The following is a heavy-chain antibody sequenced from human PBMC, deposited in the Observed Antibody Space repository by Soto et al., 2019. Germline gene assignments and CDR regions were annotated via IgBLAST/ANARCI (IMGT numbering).Heavy chain of an antibody. CDR3: ARGDGVWFFDL. V-gene: IGHV1-18*01. CDR1: GYTFTSYD. CDR2: ISPYNDNT. D-gene: IGHD2-8*01. Sequence: QVQLLQSGAEVKKPGASVKVSCKASGYTFTSYDISWVRQAPGQGLEWMGWISPYNDNTDYAQKLQGRGTMTTDTATRTAYMELTSLRSDDTAVYYCARGDGVWFFDLWGRGTLVTVSS. J-gene: IGHJ2*01.